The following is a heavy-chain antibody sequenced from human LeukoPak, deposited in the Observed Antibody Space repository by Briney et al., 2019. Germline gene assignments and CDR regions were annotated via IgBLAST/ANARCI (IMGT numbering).Heavy chain of an antibody. Sequence: SQTLSLTCTVSGGSISSGDCYWSWIRQPPGRGLEWIGYIYYSGSTYYNPSLKSRVTISVDTSKNQFSLKLSSVTAADTAVYYCARVAGGTRYSYGLVDYSRQGTLVTVSS. CDR1: GGSISSGDCY. CDR3: ARVAGGTRYSYGLVDY. CDR2: IYYSGST. V-gene: IGHV4-30-4*08. D-gene: IGHD5-18*01. J-gene: IGHJ4*02.